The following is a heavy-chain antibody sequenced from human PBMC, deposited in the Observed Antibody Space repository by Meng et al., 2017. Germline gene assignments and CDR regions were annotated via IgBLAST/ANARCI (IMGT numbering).Heavy chain of an antibody. Sequence: SVKVSCKASGGTFSSYAISWVRQAPGQGLEWMGGIIPIFGTANYAQKFQGRVTITADESTSTAYMGLSSLRSEDTAVYYCARDGGSGSGWYKADYWGQGTLVTVSS. CDR2: IIPIFGTA. CDR1: GGTFSSYA. D-gene: IGHD6-19*01. J-gene: IGHJ4*02. V-gene: IGHV1-69*13. CDR3: ARDGGSGSGWYKADY.